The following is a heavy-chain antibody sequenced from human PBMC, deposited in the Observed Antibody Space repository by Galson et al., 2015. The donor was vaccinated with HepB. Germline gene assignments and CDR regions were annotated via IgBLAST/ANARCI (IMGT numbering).Heavy chain of an antibody. D-gene: IGHD6-19*01. V-gene: IGHV3-21*01. CDR2: ISSSSSYI. J-gene: IGHJ2*01. CDR3: ARLRGGSGWITRDWYFDL. Sequence: SLRLSCAASGFTFSSYSMNWVRQAPGKGLEWVSSISSSSSYIYYADSVKGRFTISRDNAKNSLYLQMNSLRAEDTAVYYCARLRGGSGWITRDWYFDLWGRGTLVTVSS. CDR1: GFTFSSYS.